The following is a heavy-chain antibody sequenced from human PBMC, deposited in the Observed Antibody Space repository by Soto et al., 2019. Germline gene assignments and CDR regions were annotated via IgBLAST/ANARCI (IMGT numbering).Heavy chain of an antibody. J-gene: IGHJ4*02. D-gene: IGHD3-10*01. V-gene: IGHV4-39*01. Sequence: SETLSLTCTVSGGSISSSSYYWGWIRQPPGKGLEWIGSIYYSGSTYYNPSLKSRVTISVDTSKNQFSLKLSSVTAADTVFYFCARRHGLDSDAYYWGQGILVTVSS. CDR1: GGSISSSSYY. CDR3: ARRHGLDSDAYY. CDR2: IYYSGST.